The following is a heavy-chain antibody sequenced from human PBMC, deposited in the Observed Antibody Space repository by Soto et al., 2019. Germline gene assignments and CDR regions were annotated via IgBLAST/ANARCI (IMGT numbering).Heavy chain of an antibody. J-gene: IGHJ6*03. V-gene: IGHV1-18*01. CDR2: ISAYNGNT. Sequence: ASVKVSCKASGYTFTSYGISWVRQAPGQGLEWMGWISAYNGNTNYAQKLQGRVTMTTDTSTSTAYMELRRLRSDDTAVYYCAREVVVAGTRYYYYMDVWGKGTTVTVSS. CDR1: GYTFTSYG. D-gene: IGHD2-15*01. CDR3: AREVVVAGTRYYYYMDV.